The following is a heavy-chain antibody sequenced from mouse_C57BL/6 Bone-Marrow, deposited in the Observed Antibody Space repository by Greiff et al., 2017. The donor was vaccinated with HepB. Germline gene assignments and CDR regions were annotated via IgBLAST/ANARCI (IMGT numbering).Heavy chain of an antibody. CDR2: IDPSDSYT. Sequence: QVQLQQPGAELVMPGASVKLSCKASGYTFTSYWMHWVKQRPGQGLEWIGEIDPSDSYTNYNQKFKGKSTLTVDKSSNTAYMQLSSLTSEASAVYYCASGREKGDYWGQGTTLTVSS. CDR1: GYTFTSYW. J-gene: IGHJ2*01. V-gene: IGHV1-69*01. CDR3: ASGREKGDY.